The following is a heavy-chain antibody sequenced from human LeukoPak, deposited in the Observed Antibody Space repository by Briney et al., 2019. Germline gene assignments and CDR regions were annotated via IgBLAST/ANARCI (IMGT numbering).Heavy chain of an antibody. CDR1: GGTFSSYA. J-gene: IGHJ6*03. Sequence: VASVKVSCKASGGTFSSYAISWVRQAPGQGLEWMGGIIPIFGTANYAQKFQGRVTITTDESTSTAYMELSSLRSEDTAVYYCARSLLGTASPSYYYMDVWGKGTTVTVSS. CDR3: ARSLLGTASPSYYYMDV. V-gene: IGHV1-69*05. D-gene: IGHD1-26*01. CDR2: IIPIFGTA.